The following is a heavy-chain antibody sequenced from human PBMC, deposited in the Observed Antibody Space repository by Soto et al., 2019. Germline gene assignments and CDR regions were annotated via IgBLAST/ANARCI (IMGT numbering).Heavy chain of an antibody. CDR1: GFTFSSYA. CDR3: AKGRWYCSGGSCFPLAFDI. V-gene: IGHV3-23*01. J-gene: IGHJ3*02. CDR2: ISGSGGST. D-gene: IGHD2-15*01. Sequence: GGSLRLSCAASGFTFSSYAMSWVRQAPGKGLEWVSAISGSGGSTYYADSMKGRFTISRDNSKNTLYLQMNSLRAEDTAVYYCAKGRWYCSGGSCFPLAFDIWGQGTMVTVSS.